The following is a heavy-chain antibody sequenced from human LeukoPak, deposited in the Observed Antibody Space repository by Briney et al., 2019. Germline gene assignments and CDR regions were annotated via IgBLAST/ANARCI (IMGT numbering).Heavy chain of an antibody. D-gene: IGHD3-10*01. J-gene: IGHJ5*02. CDR1: GGSTSSYY. V-gene: IGHV4-59*01. Sequence: SETLSLTCTVSGGSTSSYYWSWIRQPPGKGLEWIGYVYYSGSTNYNPSLKSRVTISVDTSKNQFSPKLSSVTAADTAVYYCARGGRITMLRGVINWFGPWGQGTLVTVSS. CDR3: ARGGRITMLRGVINWFGP. CDR2: VYYSGST.